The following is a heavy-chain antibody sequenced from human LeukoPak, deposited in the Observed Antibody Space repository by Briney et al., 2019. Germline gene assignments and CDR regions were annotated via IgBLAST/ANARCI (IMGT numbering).Heavy chain of an antibody. Sequence: ASVKVSCKASGYTFTSYDINRVRQATGQGLEWMGWMNPNSGNTGYAQKFQGRVTITRNTSISTAYMELSSLRSEDTAVYYCAGLAYCSSTSCYGFGPWGQGTLVTVSS. CDR2: MNPNSGNT. CDR3: AGLAYCSSTSCYGFGP. D-gene: IGHD2-2*01. CDR1: GYTFTSYD. J-gene: IGHJ5*02. V-gene: IGHV1-8*03.